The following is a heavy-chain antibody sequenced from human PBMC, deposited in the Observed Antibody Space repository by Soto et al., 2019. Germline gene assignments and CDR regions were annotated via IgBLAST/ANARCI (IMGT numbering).Heavy chain of an antibody. CDR3: ARQNTGDFDY. D-gene: IGHD7-27*01. J-gene: IGHJ4*02. CDR2: IYYSGST. Sequence: SETLSLTCTVSGGSISSSSYYWGWIRQPPGKGLEWIGSIYYSGSTYYNPSLKSRVTISVDTPKNQFSLKLSSVTAADTAVYYCARQNTGDFDYWGQGTLVTVSS. CDR1: GGSISSSSYY. V-gene: IGHV4-39*01.